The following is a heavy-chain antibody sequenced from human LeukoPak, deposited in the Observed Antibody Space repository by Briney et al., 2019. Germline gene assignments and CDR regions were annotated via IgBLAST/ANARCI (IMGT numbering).Heavy chain of an antibody. CDR3: ARDAIASAGKAPLY. Sequence: ASVKVSSKASGYTFSSYGISWVRQAPGQGLEWMGWISAYNGNTNYAQKLQGRVTLTTDTSTSTAYMELRSLRSDDTAVYFCARDAIASAGKAPLYWGQGTLVTVSS. CDR2: ISAYNGNT. J-gene: IGHJ4*02. V-gene: IGHV1-18*01. CDR1: GYTFSSYG. D-gene: IGHD6-13*01.